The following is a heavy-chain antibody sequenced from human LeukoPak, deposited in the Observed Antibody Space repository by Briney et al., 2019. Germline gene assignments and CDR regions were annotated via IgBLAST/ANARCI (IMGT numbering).Heavy chain of an antibody. D-gene: IGHD6-13*01. CDR1: GYSFTSYW. CDR3: ARSYSSSWYNGNAFDI. Sequence: GESLKISCQGSGYSFTSYWIGWVRQLPGKGLEWMGIIYPGDSDTRYSPSFQGQVTISADKSISTAYLQWSSLKASDTAMYYCARSYSSSWYNGNAFDIWGQGTMVTVSS. J-gene: IGHJ3*02. V-gene: IGHV5-51*01. CDR2: IYPGDSDT.